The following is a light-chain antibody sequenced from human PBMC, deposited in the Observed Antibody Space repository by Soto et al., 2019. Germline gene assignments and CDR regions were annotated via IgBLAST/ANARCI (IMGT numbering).Light chain of an antibody. CDR1: QDIGIY. CDR3: QRYNSVPVT. V-gene: IGKV1-27*01. Sequence: QMTQSPSSLSASVGDRVTITCRASQDIGIYLAWYQQRPGTVPKLLIYSASTLKSGFPSRFSGSGSGPDFTLTISSLQPEDVATYYCQRYNSVPVTFGQGTRLEIK. J-gene: IGKJ5*01. CDR2: SAS.